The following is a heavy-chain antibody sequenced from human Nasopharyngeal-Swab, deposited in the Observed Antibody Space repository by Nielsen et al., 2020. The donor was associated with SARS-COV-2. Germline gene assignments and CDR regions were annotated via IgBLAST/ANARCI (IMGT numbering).Heavy chain of an antibody. V-gene: IGHV3-23*01. CDR3: AKELRPRGAYSSSWYDWFDP. Sequence: GESLKISCAASGFTFSSYAMSWVRQAPGTGLEWVSAISGSGGSTYYADSVKGRFTISRENSKNTLYLQMNSLRAEDTAVYYCAKELRPRGAYSSSWYDWFDPWGQGTLVTVSS. CDR2: ISGSGGST. CDR1: GFTFSSYA. D-gene: IGHD6-13*01. J-gene: IGHJ5*02.